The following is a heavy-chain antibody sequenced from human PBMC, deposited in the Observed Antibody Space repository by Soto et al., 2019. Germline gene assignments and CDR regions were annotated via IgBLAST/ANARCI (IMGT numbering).Heavy chain of an antibody. CDR1: GYSFTSYW. Sequence: PGESLKISSQCSGYSFTSYWISWVRQMPGKGLEWMGRIDPSDSYTNYSPSFRGHVTISADKSISTAYLQWSSLKASDTAMYYCARHHAPTFRPYYYDSSGSQNPAEYFQHWGQGTLVTVSS. CDR2: IDPSDSYT. J-gene: IGHJ1*01. D-gene: IGHD3-22*01. V-gene: IGHV5-10-1*01. CDR3: ARHHAPTFRPYYYDSSGSQNPAEYFQH.